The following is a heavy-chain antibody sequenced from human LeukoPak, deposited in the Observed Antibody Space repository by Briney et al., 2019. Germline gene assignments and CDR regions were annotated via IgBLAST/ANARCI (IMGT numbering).Heavy chain of an antibody. CDR2: IKPNGGYT. CDR1: GYTFSDNY. J-gene: IGHJ4*02. D-gene: IGHD3-16*01. CDR3: ARGTWLGDPLGTDF. V-gene: IGHV1-2*02. Sequence: ASVKVSCKASGYTFSDNYMHWVRQAPGQGLEYMGWIKPNGGYTNYAQKFQGRVTMTRDTSVSTAYMELNRLTSDDTAVYFCARGTWLGDPLGTDFWGQGTLVAVSS.